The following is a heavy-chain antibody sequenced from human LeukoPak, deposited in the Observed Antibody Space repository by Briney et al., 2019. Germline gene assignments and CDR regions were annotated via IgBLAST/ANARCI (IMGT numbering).Heavy chain of an antibody. D-gene: IGHD5-24*01. CDR1: GYTFTGYY. J-gene: IGHJ4*02. V-gene: IGHV1-2*04. Sequence: ASVKVSCKASGYTFTGYYMHWVRQAPGQGLEWMGWINPNSGGTNYAQKFQGWVTMTGDTSISTAYMELSRLRSDDTAVYYCARERENGYNLDYWGQGTLVTVSS. CDR3: ARERENGYNLDY. CDR2: INPNSGGT.